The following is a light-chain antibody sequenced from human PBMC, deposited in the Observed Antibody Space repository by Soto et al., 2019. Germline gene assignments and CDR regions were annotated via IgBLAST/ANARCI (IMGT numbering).Light chain of an antibody. J-gene: IGKJ1*01. CDR2: GAS. CDR1: QSISGSF. CDR3: QQYHDTGT. Sequence: EIVLTQSPGTLSLSPGERATLSCRASQSISGSFLAWYQQKPGQAPRLLISGASNRATGIPDRFSGSGSGTDFTLTINRLEPEEFAVYYCQQYHDTGTFGQGTKVEIK. V-gene: IGKV3-20*01.